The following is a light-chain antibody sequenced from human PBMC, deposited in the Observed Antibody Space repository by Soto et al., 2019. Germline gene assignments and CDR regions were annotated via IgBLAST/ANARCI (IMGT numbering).Light chain of an antibody. V-gene: IGKV3-11*01. CDR3: QQRSNWPRFT. J-gene: IGKJ3*01. Sequence: EIVLTQSPATLSLSPGERATLSCRASQSIRTSLAWYQHKPGQAPRLLIHDASNRATGIPARFSGSGSGTAFTLPISSLEPEDFAVYYCQQRSNWPRFTFGPGTKVDVK. CDR1: QSIRTS. CDR2: DAS.